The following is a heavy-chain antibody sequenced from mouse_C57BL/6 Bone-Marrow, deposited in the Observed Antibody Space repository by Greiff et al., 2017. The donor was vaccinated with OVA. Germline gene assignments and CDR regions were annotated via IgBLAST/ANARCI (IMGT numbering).Heavy chain of an antibody. CDR3: VRSVLLRCGVDY. D-gene: IGHD1-1*01. CDR1: GFSFNTYA. Sequence: EVQLQESGGGLVQPKGSLKLSCAASGFSFNTYAMNWVRQAPGKGLEWVARIRSKSNNYATYYADSVKDRFTISRDDSESMLYLQMNNLKTEDTAMYYCVRSVLLRCGVDYWGQGTSVTVSS. CDR2: IRSKSNNYAT. J-gene: IGHJ4*01. V-gene: IGHV10-1*01.